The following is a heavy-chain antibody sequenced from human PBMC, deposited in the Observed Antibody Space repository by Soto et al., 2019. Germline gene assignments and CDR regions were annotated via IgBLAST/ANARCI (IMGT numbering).Heavy chain of an antibody. J-gene: IGHJ6*02. D-gene: IGHD6-19*01. CDR2: ISAYNGNT. V-gene: IGHV1-18*01. CDR1: GYTFTSYG. Sequence: ASVKVSCKASGYTFTSYGISWVRQAPGQGLEWMGWISAYNGNTNYAQKLQGRVTMTTDTSTSTAYMELRSLRSDDTAVYYCAREAIAVAGTFYYYGMDVWGQGTTVTVSS. CDR3: AREAIAVAGTFYYYGMDV.